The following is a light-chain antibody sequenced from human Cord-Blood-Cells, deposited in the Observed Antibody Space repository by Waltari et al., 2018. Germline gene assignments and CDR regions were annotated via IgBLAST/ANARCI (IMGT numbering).Light chain of an antibody. J-gene: IGLJ2*01. CDR3: SSDTSSSTVV. CDR2: DVC. Sequence: QSALTQPASVSGSPGQSITISCTGTSSDVGGYHYVPWYQQHPGKAPKLRIYDVCNRTSGVCKRFTGSKSGNTASLTISGLQAEDEADYYCSSDTSSSTVVFGGGTKLTVL. V-gene: IGLV2-14*01. CDR1: SSDVGGYHY.